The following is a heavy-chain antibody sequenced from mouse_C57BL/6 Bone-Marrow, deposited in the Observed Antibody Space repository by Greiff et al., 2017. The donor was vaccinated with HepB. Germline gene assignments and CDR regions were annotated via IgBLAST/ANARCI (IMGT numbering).Heavy chain of an antibody. CDR2: IHPNSGST. Sequence: QVQLQQSGAELVKPGASVKLSCKASGYTFTSYWMHWVKQRPGQGLEWIGMIHPNSGSTNYNEKFKSKATLTVDKSSSTAYMQLSSLTSEDSAVYYCARGYYGSGWYFDVWGTGTTVTVSS. V-gene: IGHV1-64*01. J-gene: IGHJ1*03. CDR3: ARGYYGSGWYFDV. D-gene: IGHD1-1*01. CDR1: GYTFTSYW.